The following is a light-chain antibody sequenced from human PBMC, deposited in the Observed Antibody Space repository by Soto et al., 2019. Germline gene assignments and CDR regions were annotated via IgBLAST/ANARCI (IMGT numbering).Light chain of an antibody. CDR2: NAS. CDR1: QSIGSW. J-gene: IGKJ1*01. CDR3: QQYTSPPWT. Sequence: DIQMTQSPSTLSASVGDRVTISCRASQSIGSWLAWYQQKPGKAPNXXIYNASSLESGVPSRFSGSGSGTEFTLTISSLQSADFASYYCQQYTSPPWTFGQGTKVDIK. V-gene: IGKV1-5*03.